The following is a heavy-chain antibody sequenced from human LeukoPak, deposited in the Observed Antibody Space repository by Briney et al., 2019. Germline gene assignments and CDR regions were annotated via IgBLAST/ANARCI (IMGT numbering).Heavy chain of an antibody. V-gene: IGHV4-34*01. CDR2: INHSGST. CDR1: GGSFSGYY. Sequence: SETLCLTCAVYGGSFSGYYWSWIRQPPGKGLEWIGEINHSGSTNYNPSLKGRVTISVDTSKNQFSLKLSSVTAADTAVYYCASSLYDSSGHPVDYWGQGTLVTVSS. CDR3: ASSLYDSSGHPVDY. D-gene: IGHD3-22*01. J-gene: IGHJ4*02.